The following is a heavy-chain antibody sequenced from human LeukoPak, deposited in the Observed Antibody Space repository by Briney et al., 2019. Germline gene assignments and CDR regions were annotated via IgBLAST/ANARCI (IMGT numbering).Heavy chain of an antibody. D-gene: IGHD3-10*01. V-gene: IGHV4-4*07. J-gene: IGHJ6*02. CDR1: GGSISSYY. CDR2: IYTSGST. CDR3: ARDPQITMVRGVTTYYYYGMDV. Sequence: SETLSLNCTVSGGSISSYYWSWIRQPAGKGLEWIGRIYTSGSTNYNPSLKSRVTMSVDTSKKQFSLKLSSVTAADTAVYYCARDPQITMVRGVTTYYYYGMDVWGQGTTVTVSS.